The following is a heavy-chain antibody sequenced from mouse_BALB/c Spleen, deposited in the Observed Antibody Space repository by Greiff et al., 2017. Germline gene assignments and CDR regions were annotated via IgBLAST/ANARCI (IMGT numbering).Heavy chain of an antibody. D-gene: IGHD1-1*01. J-gene: IGHJ3*01. V-gene: IGHV1-15*01. Sequence: VQLQQSGAELVRPGASVTLSCTASGYTFTDYEMHWVKQTPVHGLEWIGAIDPETGGTAYNQKFKGKATLTADKSSSTAYMELRSLTSEDSAVYYCTRSGGSSLLAYWGQGTLVTVSA. CDR3: TRSGGSSLLAY. CDR1: GYTFTDYE. CDR2: IDPETGGT.